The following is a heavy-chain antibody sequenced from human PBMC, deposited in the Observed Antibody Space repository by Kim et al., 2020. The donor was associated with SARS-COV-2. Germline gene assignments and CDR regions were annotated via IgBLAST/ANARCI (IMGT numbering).Heavy chain of an antibody. CDR3: ARVAHFDSSGYYYYYGMDV. Sequence: ASVKVSCKASGYTFTSYGISWVRQAPGQGLEWMGWISAYNGNTNYAQKLQGRVTMTTDTSTSTAYMELRSLRSDDTAVYYCARVAHFDSSGYYYYYGMDVWGQGTTVTVSS. D-gene: IGHD3-22*01. CDR1: GYTFTSYG. V-gene: IGHV1-18*01. CDR2: ISAYNGNT. J-gene: IGHJ6*02.